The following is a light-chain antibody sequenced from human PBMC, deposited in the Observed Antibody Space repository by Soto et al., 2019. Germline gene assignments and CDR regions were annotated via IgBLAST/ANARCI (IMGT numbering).Light chain of an antibody. V-gene: IGKV1-9*01. CDR3: QQFNAYPLT. CDR1: QGISDY. CDR2: GAS. J-gene: IGKJ4*01. Sequence: DIQLTQSPSFLSASVGDRVTISCRASQGISDYLAWYQQKPGKAPKLLIYGASTLQSGVPSRFSRSASGTEFALTISSLQPEDFATYFCQQFNAYPLTFGGGTKLAIK.